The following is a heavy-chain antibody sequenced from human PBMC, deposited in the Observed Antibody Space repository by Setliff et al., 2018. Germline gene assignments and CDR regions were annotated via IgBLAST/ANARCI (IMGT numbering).Heavy chain of an antibody. V-gene: IGHV4-59*08. CDR2: IYSSGIT. Sequence: SETLSLTCTVSGGSITNFYWNWIRQSPGKGLEWIGYIYSSGITNYNPSLKSRLTMSVDTSKNQFSLHLSPMTAADTAVYYCARQPPLNWAIPFDLWGQGKRVTV. CDR3: ARQPPLNWAIPFDL. J-gene: IGHJ3*01. D-gene: IGHD7-27*01. CDR1: GGSITNFY.